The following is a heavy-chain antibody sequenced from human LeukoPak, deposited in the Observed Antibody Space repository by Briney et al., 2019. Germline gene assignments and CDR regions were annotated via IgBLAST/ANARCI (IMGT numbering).Heavy chain of an antibody. J-gene: IGHJ6*02. CDR1: GDSFSNYG. CDR3: GRGSYLWGGIDG. CDR2: ISADSGDR. V-gene: IGHV1-18*01. Sequence: ASVKVSCKASGDSFSNYGFAWVRQAPGQGLEWMGWISADSGDRYYAQNFQHRVTMTTDTSTTTGYMELRSLRSDDTAVYYCGRGSYLWGGIDGWGQGTTVTVSS. D-gene: IGHD3-16*01.